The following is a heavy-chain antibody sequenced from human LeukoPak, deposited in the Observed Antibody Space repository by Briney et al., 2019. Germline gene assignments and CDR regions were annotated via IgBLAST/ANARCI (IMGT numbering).Heavy chain of an antibody. CDR1: GFTFSSYA. CDR3: ARDHYYYDSSVPDY. D-gene: IGHD3-22*01. J-gene: IGHJ4*02. Sequence: PGGSLRLSCAASGFTFSSYAMHWVRQAPGKGLEWVAVISYDGSNKYYADSVKGRFTISRDNSKNTLYLQMNSLRAEDTAVYYCARDHYYYDSSVPDYWGQGTLVTVSS. CDR2: ISYDGSNK. V-gene: IGHV3-30*04.